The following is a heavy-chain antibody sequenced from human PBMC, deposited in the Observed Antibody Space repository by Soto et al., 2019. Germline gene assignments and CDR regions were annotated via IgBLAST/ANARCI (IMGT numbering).Heavy chain of an antibody. J-gene: IGHJ4*02. CDR3: ARQYGSGRAFDY. Sequence: EVQLVESGGGLVKPGGSLRLSCAASGFTFSSYSMNWVRQAPGKGLEWVSSISSSSSYIYYADSVKGRFTISRDNAKNARYLQMNSLRAEDTAVYYWARQYGSGRAFDYWGQGTLVTVSS. V-gene: IGHV3-21*01. D-gene: IGHD3-10*01. CDR2: ISSSSSYI. CDR1: GFTFSSYS.